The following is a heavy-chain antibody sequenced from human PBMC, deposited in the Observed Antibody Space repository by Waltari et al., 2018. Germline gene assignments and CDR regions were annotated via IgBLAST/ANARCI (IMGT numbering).Heavy chain of an antibody. CDR3: ARDSGYSVAWSVGDY. CDR1: GFTFNSHA. J-gene: IGHJ4*02. Sequence: QVQLVESGGGVVQPGRSLRVSCAASGFTFNSHAMHWVRQAPGKGLELVSVISYAGNIKYYAGSVKGRFTISRDNSKNTLYLQMNDLRSDDTAVYFCARDSGYSVAWSVGDYWGQGTLVTVSS. D-gene: IGHD6-19*01. V-gene: IGHV3-30-3*01. CDR2: ISYAGNIK.